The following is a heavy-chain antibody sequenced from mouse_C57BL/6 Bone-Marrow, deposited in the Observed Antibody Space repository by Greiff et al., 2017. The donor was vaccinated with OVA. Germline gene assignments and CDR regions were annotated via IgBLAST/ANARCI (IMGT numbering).Heavy chain of an antibody. Sequence: QVQLQQPGAELVRPGTSVKLSCKASGYTFTSYWMPWVKQRPGQGLEWIGVIDPSDSYTNYNQKFMGKATLTVDTSSSTAYMQLSSLTSEDSAVYYCARFYAMDYWGQGTSVTVSS. CDR2: IDPSDSYT. CDR1: GYTFTSYW. V-gene: IGHV1-59*01. J-gene: IGHJ4*01. CDR3: ARFYAMDY.